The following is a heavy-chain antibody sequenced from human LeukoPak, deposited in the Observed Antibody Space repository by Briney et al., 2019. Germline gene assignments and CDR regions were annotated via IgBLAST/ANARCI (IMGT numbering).Heavy chain of an antibody. CDR1: GGSFSGYY. J-gene: IGHJ4*02. CDR3: ARGGVAALYYFDY. D-gene: IGHD2-15*01. V-gene: IGHV4-34*01. CDR2: INHSGST. Sequence: PSETLSLTCAVYGGSFSGYYWSWIRQPPGKGLEWIGEINHSGSTNYNPSLKSRVTISVDTSKNQFSLKLSSVTAADTAVYYCARGGVAALYYFDYWGQGTLVTVSS.